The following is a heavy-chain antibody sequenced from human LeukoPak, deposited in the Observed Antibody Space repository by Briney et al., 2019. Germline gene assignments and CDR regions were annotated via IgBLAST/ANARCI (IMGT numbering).Heavy chain of an antibody. CDR1: GFTFSSYW. D-gene: IGHD3-22*01. CDR3: VRDYYDHLPGFDY. J-gene: IGHJ4*02. Sequence: GGSLRLSCAASGFTFSSYWMHWVRQAPGKGLVWVSRTNSEGETTSYADTVKGRFTISRDNAKNTLYSQMNSLRVEDTAAYYCVRDYYDHLPGFDYWGQGTLVTVSS. V-gene: IGHV3-74*01. CDR2: TNSEGETT.